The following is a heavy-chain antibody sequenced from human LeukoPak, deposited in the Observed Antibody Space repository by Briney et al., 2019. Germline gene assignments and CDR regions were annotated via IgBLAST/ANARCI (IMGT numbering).Heavy chain of an antibody. CDR2: VSGSGDNT. CDR3: AKDSVKSSWY. Sequence: PGGSLRLSCAASGFTFHDYAMHWVRQVPGKGLEWVSAVSGSGDNTYYADSVKGRFTISRDNSKNTLYLQMNSLRAEDTAVYYCAKDSVKSSWYWGQGTLVTVSS. J-gene: IGHJ4*02. D-gene: IGHD6-13*01. V-gene: IGHV3-23*01. CDR1: GFTFHDYA.